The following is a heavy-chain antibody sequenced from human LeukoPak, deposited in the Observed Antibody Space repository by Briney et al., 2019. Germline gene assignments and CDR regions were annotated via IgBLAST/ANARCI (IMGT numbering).Heavy chain of an antibody. Sequence: ASGKVSCKASGYTFTSYGISWVRQAPGQGLERRGWISAYNGNTNYAQKPQGRVTMTTDTSTSTAYMELRSLRSDDTAVYYCASTGIAAAPGPFDYWGQGTLVTVSS. V-gene: IGHV1-18*01. J-gene: IGHJ4*02. CDR1: GYTFTSYG. CDR2: ISAYNGNT. CDR3: ASTGIAAAPGPFDY. D-gene: IGHD6-13*01.